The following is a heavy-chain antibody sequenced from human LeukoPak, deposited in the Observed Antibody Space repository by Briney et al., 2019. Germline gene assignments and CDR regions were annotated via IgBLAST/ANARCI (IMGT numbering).Heavy chain of an antibody. D-gene: IGHD6-19*01. V-gene: IGHV3-21*01. CDR1: GFTFSSYS. J-gene: IGHJ5*02. CDR2: ISSSSSYI. Sequence: PGGSLRLSCAASGFTFSSYSMNWVRQAPGKGLEWVSSISSSSSYIHSADSVRGRFTISRDNAKNSLFLQMNSLGAEDTAVYYCARDQTGITVAATGWFDPGAREPWSPSPQ. CDR3: ARDQTGITVAATGWFDP.